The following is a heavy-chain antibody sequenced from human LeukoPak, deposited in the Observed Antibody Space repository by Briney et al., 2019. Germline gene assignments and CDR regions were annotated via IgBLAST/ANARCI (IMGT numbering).Heavy chain of an antibody. CDR3: ARANYYGSGKKDLDY. CDR1: GYTFTTYD. D-gene: IGHD3-10*01. J-gene: IGHJ4*02. Sequence: ASVKVSCKASGYTFTTYDINWVRQATGQGLEWMGWMNPNSGNTGYAQKFQGRVTMTRNTSMSTAYMELNSLRSEDTPVYYCARANYYGSGKKDLDYWGQGTLVTVSS. V-gene: IGHV1-8*01. CDR2: MNPNSGNT.